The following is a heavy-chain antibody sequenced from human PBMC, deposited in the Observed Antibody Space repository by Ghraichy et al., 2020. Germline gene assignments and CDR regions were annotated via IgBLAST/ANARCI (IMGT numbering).Heavy chain of an antibody. V-gene: IGHV1-8*01. J-gene: IGHJ6*02. Sequence: ASVKVSCKASGYTFTSETIHWVRQATGQGLEWVGGMNPNGGSTAFAQTFQGRVSMTRNTAISTAYMELSSLTSEDTAVYYCARCHGMDVWGQGTTVIVSS. CDR3: ARCHGMDV. CDR2: MNPNGGST. CDR1: GYTFTSET.